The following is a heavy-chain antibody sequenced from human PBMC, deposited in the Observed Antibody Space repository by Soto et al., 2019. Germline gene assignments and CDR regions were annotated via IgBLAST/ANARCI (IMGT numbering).Heavy chain of an antibody. J-gene: IGHJ4*02. CDR3: ARVYGYGYGHFDF. Sequence: QVQLVQSGAELKEPGASVKVSCKASGYIFTKHGISWVRQAPGQGFEGMGWISAHNGSTNYAQNLQDRITVPTDTSTSTAYMELRSPRPEDTAIYYCARVYGYGYGHFDFWGAGSLVTVST. CDR2: ISAHNGST. V-gene: IGHV1-18*01. CDR1: GYIFTKHG. D-gene: IGHD5-18*01.